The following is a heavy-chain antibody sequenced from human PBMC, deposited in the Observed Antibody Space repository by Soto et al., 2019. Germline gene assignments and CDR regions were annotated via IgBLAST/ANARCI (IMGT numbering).Heavy chain of an antibody. CDR2: VYYRGRS. CDR1: GGSVTNSSYY. V-gene: IGHV4-39*01. CDR3: VSQRTTVTTQAYFDY. Sequence: PSETLSLTCTVSGGSVTNSSYYWGWIRQSPGKGLEWIGSVYYRGRSYSKSSVKSRVTISVDTSKNRFSLSLNSVTASDTAVYLCVSQRTTVTTQAYFDYWGPGALVAVSP. D-gene: IGHD4-17*01. J-gene: IGHJ4*02.